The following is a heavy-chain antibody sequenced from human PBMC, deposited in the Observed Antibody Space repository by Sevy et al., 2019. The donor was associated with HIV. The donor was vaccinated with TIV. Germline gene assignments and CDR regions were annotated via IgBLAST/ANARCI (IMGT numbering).Heavy chain of an antibody. J-gene: IGHJ4*02. Sequence: GGSLRLPCAASGFNISSNYLSWVRQAPGKGLEWVSVIYGNNSTDYADFVKGRFTNSRDNSKNTLYLQMNSLRVEDTAIYYCARGEQWLSFNYWGQGTLVTVSS. CDR2: IYGNNST. V-gene: IGHV3-53*01. CDR3: ARGEQWLSFNY. D-gene: IGHD6-19*01. CDR1: GFNISSNY.